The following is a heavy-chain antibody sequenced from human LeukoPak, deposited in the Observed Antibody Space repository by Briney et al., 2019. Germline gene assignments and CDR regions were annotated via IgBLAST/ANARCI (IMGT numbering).Heavy chain of an antibody. CDR2: ISYDGSNK. V-gene: IGHV3-30*18. J-gene: IGHJ6*02. CDR3: AKDLVPATAHEYYYYGMDV. Sequence: PGRSLRLSCAPSGIAFSSYGMHWVRQAPGKGLEWVAIISYDGSNKYYADSVKGRFTISRDNSKNTLYLQMSSLRAEDTAVYYCAKDLVPATAHEYYYYGMDVWSQGTTVTVSS. CDR1: GIAFSSYG. D-gene: IGHD2-2*01.